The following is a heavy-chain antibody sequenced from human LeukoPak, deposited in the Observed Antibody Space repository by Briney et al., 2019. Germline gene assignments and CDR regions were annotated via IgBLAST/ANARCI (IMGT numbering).Heavy chain of an antibody. Sequence: PSETLSLTCTVSGYSISSGYYWGWIRQPPGKGLEWIGSLYHSGNSYYNPPLKSRATISVDTSKNHLSLKLRSVTAADTAVYYCARAETYSSDWYDPFFDYWGQGTLVTVSS. V-gene: IGHV4-38-2*02. D-gene: IGHD6-19*01. J-gene: IGHJ4*02. CDR3: ARAETYSSDWYDPFFDY. CDR2: LYHSGNS. CDR1: GYSISSGYY.